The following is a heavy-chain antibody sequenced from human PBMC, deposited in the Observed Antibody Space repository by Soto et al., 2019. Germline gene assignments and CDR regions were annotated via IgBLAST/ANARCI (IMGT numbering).Heavy chain of an antibody. J-gene: IGHJ5*02. CDR2: IIPILGTA. CDR3: ARVDGYNYGNWFDP. D-gene: IGHD5-12*01. CDR1: GGTFSSYA. Sequence: ASVKVSCKASGGTFSSYAISWVRQAPGQGLEWMGGIIPILGTANYAQKFQGRVTITADESTSTAYMELSSLRSEDTAVYYCARVDGYNYGNWFDPWGQGTLVTVSS. V-gene: IGHV1-69*13.